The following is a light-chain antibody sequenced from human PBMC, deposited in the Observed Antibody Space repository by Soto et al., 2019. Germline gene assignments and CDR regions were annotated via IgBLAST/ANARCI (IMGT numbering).Light chain of an antibody. CDR2: NVN. J-gene: IGLJ3*02. CDR3: SSYTRSDSWV. CDR1: SSDVGGYNS. V-gene: IGLV2-14*01. Sequence: QSALTQPASVSGSPGQSLTISCTGTSSDVGGYNSVSWYQQHPGKAPKLMIFNVNTRTPGVSGRFSGSKSANTASLTISGLQAEDEADYYSSSYTRSDSWVFGGGTKLTVL.